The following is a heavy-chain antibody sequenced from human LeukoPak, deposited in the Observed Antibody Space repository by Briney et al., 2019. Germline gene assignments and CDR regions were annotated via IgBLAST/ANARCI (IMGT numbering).Heavy chain of an antibody. CDR3: ARRTQNFFDP. J-gene: IGHJ5*02. Sequence: GESLKISCKGSGYSFTNYWIGWVRQMPGKGLEWMGIIHPGDSNTRYSPSFQGQVTISADKSINTAYPQWSSLKASDTAMYYCARRTQNFFDPWGQGTLVTVSS. V-gene: IGHV5-51*01. D-gene: IGHD1-1*01. CDR2: IHPGDSNT. CDR1: GYSFTNYW.